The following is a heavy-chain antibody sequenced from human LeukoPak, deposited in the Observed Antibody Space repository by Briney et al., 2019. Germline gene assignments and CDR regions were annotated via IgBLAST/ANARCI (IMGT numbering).Heavy chain of an antibody. V-gene: IGHV4-4*09. J-gene: IGHJ4*02. CDR3: VRGFSGLFYFFDH. CDR2: IYRTGRT. D-gene: IGHD6-19*01. CDR1: GGSIGNYY. Sequence: SETLSLTCTVSGGSIGNYYWTWLRQSPGKGLEWIGYIYRTGRTDYNASLKSRVSISVDKSENRFSLKLTSMTTADTAVYYCVRGFSGLFYFFDHWGQGALVTVSS.